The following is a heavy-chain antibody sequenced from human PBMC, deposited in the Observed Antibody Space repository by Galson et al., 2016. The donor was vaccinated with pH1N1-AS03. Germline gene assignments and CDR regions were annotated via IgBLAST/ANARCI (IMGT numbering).Heavy chain of an antibody. Sequence: ETLSLTCAVYVGSFSGYYRSWIRQPPGQGLEWIGETNHSGNTNYNPSLKSRVTISVDTSKNQFSLKLTSVTAADTAVYYCARAYGYGDYGIDYWGQGTLVTVSS. V-gene: IGHV4-34*01. CDR2: TNHSGNT. J-gene: IGHJ4*02. CDR3: ARAYGYGDYGIDY. CDR1: VGSFSGYY. D-gene: IGHD4-17*01.